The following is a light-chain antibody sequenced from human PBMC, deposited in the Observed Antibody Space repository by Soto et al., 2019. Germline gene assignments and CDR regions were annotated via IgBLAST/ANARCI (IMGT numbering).Light chain of an antibody. CDR1: QSVSSY. V-gene: IGKV3-11*01. Sequence: EIVLTQSAASLSLSPGERATLSYRASQSVSSYLAWYQQKPGQAPRLLIYDASNRATGIPARFSGSGSGTDFTLTISSLEPEDFAVYYCQQPYTFGQGTKLEIK. CDR3: QQPYT. CDR2: DAS. J-gene: IGKJ2*01.